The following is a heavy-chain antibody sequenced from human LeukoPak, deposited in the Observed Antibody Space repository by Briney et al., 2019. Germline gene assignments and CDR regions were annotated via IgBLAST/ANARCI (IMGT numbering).Heavy chain of an antibody. D-gene: IGHD1-26*01. CDR3: ARYRFVVGATDSFDM. V-gene: IGHV3-7*01. CDR1: GFIFSNYW. Sequence: GGSLRLSCAASGFIFSNYWMSWVRQAPGKGLEWVANIKQDGSEQYYVDSVEGRFTISRDNAKNSLFLQMNSLRAEDTAVYYCARYRFVVGATDSFDMWGQGTTVTVSS. CDR2: IKQDGSEQ. J-gene: IGHJ3*02.